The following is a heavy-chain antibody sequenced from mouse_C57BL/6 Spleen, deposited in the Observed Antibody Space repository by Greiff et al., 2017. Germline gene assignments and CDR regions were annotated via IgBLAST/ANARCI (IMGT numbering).Heavy chain of an antibody. CDR2: IDPSDSYT. Sequence: QVQLQQPGAELVRPGTSVKLSCKASGYTFTSYWMHWVKQRPGQGLEWIGVIDPSDSYTNYNQKFKGKATLTVDTSSSTAYMQLSSLTSEDSAVYYCAREGVGPLFAYWGQGTLVTVSA. CDR1: GYTFTSYW. V-gene: IGHV1-59*01. D-gene: IGHD4-1*01. J-gene: IGHJ3*01. CDR3: AREGVGPLFAY.